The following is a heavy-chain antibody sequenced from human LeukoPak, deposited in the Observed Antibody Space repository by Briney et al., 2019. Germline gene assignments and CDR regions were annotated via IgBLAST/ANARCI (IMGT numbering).Heavy chain of an antibody. V-gene: IGHV5-10-1*01. CDR2: LDPSDSYT. CDR1: GYNFTSHW. CDR3: ARLPAPIRITGELRSGAFDY. Sequence: AGESLKISCKGSGYNFTSHWISWVRQMPGKGLEWMGRLDPSDSYTNYSPSFQGHVTISADKSISTAYLQWSSPKASDTAMYYCARLPAPIRITGELRSGAFDYWGQGTLVTVSS. D-gene: IGHD1-20*01. J-gene: IGHJ4*02.